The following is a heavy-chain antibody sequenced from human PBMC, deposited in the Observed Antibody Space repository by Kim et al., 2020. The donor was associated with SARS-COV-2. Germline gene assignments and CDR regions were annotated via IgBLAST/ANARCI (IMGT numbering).Heavy chain of an antibody. CDR1: GGSFSGYY. CDR3: ARSAREPHIAVAGRVEYFQH. Sequence: SETLSLTCAVYGGSFSGYYWSWIRQPPGKGLEWIGEINHSGSTNYNPSLKSRVTISVDTSKNQFSLKLSSVTAADTAVYYCARSAREPHIAVAGRVEYFQHWGQGTLVTVSS. V-gene: IGHV4-34*01. D-gene: IGHD6-19*01. J-gene: IGHJ1*01. CDR2: INHSGST.